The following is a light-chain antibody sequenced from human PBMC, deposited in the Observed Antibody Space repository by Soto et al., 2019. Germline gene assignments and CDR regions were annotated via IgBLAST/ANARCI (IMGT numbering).Light chain of an antibody. CDR1: KLGDKY. Sequence: SYELTQPPSVSVSPGQTASITCSGDKLGDKYACWYQQKPGQSPVLVIYQDSKRPSGIPERVSGSNSGNTATLTISGTQAMAEADYYCQAWDSSTLVFGGGTKLTVL. J-gene: IGLJ2*01. V-gene: IGLV3-1*01. CDR3: QAWDSSTLV. CDR2: QDS.